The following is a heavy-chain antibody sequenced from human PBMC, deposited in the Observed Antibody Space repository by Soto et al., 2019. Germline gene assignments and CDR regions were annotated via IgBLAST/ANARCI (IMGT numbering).Heavy chain of an antibody. D-gene: IGHD3-16*01. V-gene: IGHV3-15*01. CDR2: IKSNTDGGTT. CDR1: GFTFTKAW. Sequence: EVHLVESGGGLVKPGGSLRLSCAGSGFTFTKAWMSWVRQAPGKGLEWVGRIKSNTDGGTTDYAAPVKGRFSISRDDSKNTLHLQMNSLKSEDTGVYYCTTLIAFYEYAWARDRRRQTQYFQDWGQGTLVTVSS. CDR3: TTLIAFYEYAWARDRRRQTQYFQD. J-gene: IGHJ1*01.